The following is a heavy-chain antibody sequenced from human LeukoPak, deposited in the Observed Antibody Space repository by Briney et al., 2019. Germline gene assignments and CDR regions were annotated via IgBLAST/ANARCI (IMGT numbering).Heavy chain of an antibody. CDR1: GYTFSSYD. V-gene: IGHV1-8*01. Sequence: ASVTVSCTASGYTFSSYDIHWVRQATGQGLEWMGWMNPYSGNTVYGRKFQGRVTMTRDTSISTAYMELSSLTSGDTAVYYCARDDWGSDYWGQGTLVTVSS. CDR3: ARDDWGSDY. CDR2: MNPYSGNT. J-gene: IGHJ4*02. D-gene: IGHD7-27*01.